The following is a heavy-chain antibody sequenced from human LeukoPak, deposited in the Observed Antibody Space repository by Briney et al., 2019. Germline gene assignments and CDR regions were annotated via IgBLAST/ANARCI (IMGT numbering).Heavy chain of an antibody. Sequence: ASGKVSCKASGGTFSSYAISWVRQAPGQGLEWRGWINPNSGGANYAQKFQGRVTMTRDQSISTASMELSRLRSDDTAVYYCARAGRRSSPIGFDYWGQGTLVTVSS. CDR2: INPNSGGA. D-gene: IGHD6-13*01. V-gene: IGHV1-2*02. CDR1: GGTFSSYA. J-gene: IGHJ4*02. CDR3: ARAGRRSSPIGFDY.